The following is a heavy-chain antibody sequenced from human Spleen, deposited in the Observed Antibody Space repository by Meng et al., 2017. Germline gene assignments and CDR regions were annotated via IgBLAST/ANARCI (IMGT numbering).Heavy chain of an antibody. D-gene: IGHD4-23*01. CDR1: GYTFTGYY. Sequence: ASVKVSCKASGYTFTGYYMHWVRQAPGQGLEWMGWINPNSGGTNYAQKFQGRVTMTRDTSISTAYMELSRLRSDDTAVYYCARDQYHGGNSGGLSYWGQGTLVTVSS. CDR3: ARDQYHGGNSGGLSY. J-gene: IGHJ4*02. CDR2: INPNSGGT. V-gene: IGHV1-2*02.